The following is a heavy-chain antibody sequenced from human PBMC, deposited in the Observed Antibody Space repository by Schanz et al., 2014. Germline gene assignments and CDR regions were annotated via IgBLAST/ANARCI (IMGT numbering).Heavy chain of an antibody. CDR3: ARKVVATIGGYYDN. CDR2: ISGTGGDDT. D-gene: IGHD5-12*01. V-gene: IGHV3-23*04. CDR1: GFTFSSYW. J-gene: IGHJ4*02. Sequence: EVQLVESGGGLVQPGGSLRLSCAASGFTFSSYWMHWVRQVPGKGLLWVSSISGTGGDDTYYADSVKGRFTISRDNSKNTLFLQMNSLRAEDTAVYYCARKVVATIGGYYDNWGQGTLVIVSS.